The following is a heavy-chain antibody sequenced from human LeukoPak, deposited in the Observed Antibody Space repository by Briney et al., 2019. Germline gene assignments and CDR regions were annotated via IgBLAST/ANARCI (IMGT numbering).Heavy chain of an antibody. V-gene: IGHV1-46*01. CDR3: AREYGDSSGYLYFDY. Sequence: ASVKVSCKASGYTFTGYYMHWVRQAPGQGLEWMGIINPSGGSTSYAQKFQGRVTMTRDTSTSTVYMELSSLRSEDTAVYYCAREYGDSSGYLYFDYWGQGTLVTVSS. CDR1: GYTFTGYY. J-gene: IGHJ4*02. CDR2: INPSGGST. D-gene: IGHD3-22*01.